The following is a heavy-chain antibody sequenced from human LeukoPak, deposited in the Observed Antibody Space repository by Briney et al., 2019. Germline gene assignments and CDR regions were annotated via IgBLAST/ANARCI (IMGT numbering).Heavy chain of an antibody. CDR1: GYTFTTYD. CDR2: MSPNSGNT. Sequence: ASVKVSCKPSGYTFTTYDINWVRQATGQGLEWMGWMSPNSGNTGYAQKFQGRVTLTRNTSISTAYMELSSLRSDDTAVYYCARAGSYYSTEWGQGTLVTVSS. J-gene: IGHJ4*02. CDR3: ARAGSYYSTE. D-gene: IGHD3-10*01. V-gene: IGHV1-8*01.